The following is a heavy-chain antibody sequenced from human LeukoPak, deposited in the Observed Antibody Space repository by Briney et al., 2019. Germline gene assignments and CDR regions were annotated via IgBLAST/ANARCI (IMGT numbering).Heavy chain of an antibody. J-gene: IGHJ4*02. CDR1: GGSISSYY. Sequence: SETLSLTCTVSGGSISSYYWSWIRQPPGKGLEWIGYIYYSGSTNYNPSLKSRVTISVDTSKNQFSLKLSSVTAADTAVYYCARLCYSSGWYANYFDYWGQGTLVTVSS. V-gene: IGHV4-59*08. D-gene: IGHD6-19*01. CDR3: ARLCYSSGWYANYFDY. CDR2: IYYSGST.